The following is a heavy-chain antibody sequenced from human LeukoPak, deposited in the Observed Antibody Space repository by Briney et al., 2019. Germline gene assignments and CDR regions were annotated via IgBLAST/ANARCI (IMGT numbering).Heavy chain of an antibody. CDR1: GFTFGDYA. CDR3: ASTTRGGTYYYYMDV. J-gene: IGHJ6*03. Sequence: PGRSLRLSCTASGFTFGDYAMSWVRQAPGKGLEWVGFIRSKAYGGTTEYAASVKGRFTISRDDSKSIAYLQMNSLRAEDTAVYYCASTTRGGTYYYYMDVWGKGTTVTISS. CDR2: IRSKAYGGTT. D-gene: IGHD1-1*01. V-gene: IGHV3-49*04.